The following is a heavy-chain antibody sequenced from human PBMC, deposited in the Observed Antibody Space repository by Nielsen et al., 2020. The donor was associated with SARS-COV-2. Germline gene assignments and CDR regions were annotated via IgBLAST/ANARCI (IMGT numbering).Heavy chain of an antibody. D-gene: IGHD3-16*01. V-gene: IGHV4-31*03. CDR3: ARESLRAGAFDI. Sequence: SETLSLTCTVSGGSISSGGYYWSWIRQHPGKGLEWIGYIYYSGSTYYNPSLKSRVTISVDTSKNQFSLKLSSVTAADAAVYYCARESLRAGAFDIWGQGTMVTVSS. J-gene: IGHJ3*02. CDR2: IYYSGST. CDR1: GGSISSGGYY.